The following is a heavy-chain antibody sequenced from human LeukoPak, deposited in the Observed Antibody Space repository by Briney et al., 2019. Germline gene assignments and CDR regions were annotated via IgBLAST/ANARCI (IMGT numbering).Heavy chain of an antibody. V-gene: IGHV3-30*02. J-gene: IGHJ4*02. CDR2: IPYDGAKE. CDR1: GFTFSTYG. CDR3: AKDWKAATQTSGITGTPPTPGY. Sequence: GGSLRLTCAASGFTFSTYGIHWVRQAPGKGLEWVAFIPYDGAKEYYADSVKGRFTISRDNSKNKLYLQMNSLRVEDTAVYYCAKDWKAATQTSGITGTPPTPGYWGQGTLVTVSS. D-gene: IGHD1-20*01.